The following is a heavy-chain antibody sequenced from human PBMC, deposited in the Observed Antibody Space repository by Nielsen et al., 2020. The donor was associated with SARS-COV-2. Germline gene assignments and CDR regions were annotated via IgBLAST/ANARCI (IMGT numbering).Heavy chain of an antibody. J-gene: IGHJ4*02. V-gene: IGHV3-66*02. CDR3: AKDFWSSPNQVGPDY. D-gene: IGHD3-3*01. Sequence: GESLKISCAASGFTVSVNYMAWVRQAPGKGLEWISSIYVGGNKYYADSVRGRFTISRDTSKNTVYLQMSSLRAEDTAVYYCAKDFWSSPNQVGPDYWGQGTLVTVSS. CDR2: IYVGGNK. CDR1: GFTVSVNY.